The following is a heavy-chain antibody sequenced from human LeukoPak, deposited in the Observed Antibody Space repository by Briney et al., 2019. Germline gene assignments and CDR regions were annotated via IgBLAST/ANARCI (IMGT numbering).Heavy chain of an antibody. J-gene: IGHJ4*02. V-gene: IGHV4/OR15-8*01. CDR2: TYHEGST. CDR1: GGSIGSSNR. Sequence: SETLSLTCGVSGGSIGSSNRRSWVRQPPGKGLEWIGETYHEGSTKYSPSLRSRVTISVDKSRNQFSLKLSSVTAADTAVYYCSAQGGWYIDYWGQGTLVTVSS. D-gene: IGHD6-19*01. CDR3: SAQGGWYIDY.